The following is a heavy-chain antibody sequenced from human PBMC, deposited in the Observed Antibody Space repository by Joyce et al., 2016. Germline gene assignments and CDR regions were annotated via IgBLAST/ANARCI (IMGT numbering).Heavy chain of an antibody. J-gene: IGHJ4*02. CDR2: ISGSGDST. Sequence: EVQLLESGGGLVQPGGSLRLSCAASGFTFSSYAMSWVRQAPGKGLEWVSAISGSGDSTYHTDSVKGRFTISRDNSKNTLFLQINSLRAEDTAVYYCAKDLSGSYYDFWGPGFVYWGQGTLVTVSS. V-gene: IGHV3-23*01. CDR1: GFTFSSYA. CDR3: AKDLSGSYYDFWGPGFVY. D-gene: IGHD3-3*01.